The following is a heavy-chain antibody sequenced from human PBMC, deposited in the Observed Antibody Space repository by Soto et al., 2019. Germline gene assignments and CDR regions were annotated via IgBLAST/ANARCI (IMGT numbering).Heavy chain of an antibody. V-gene: IGHV1-3*01. J-gene: IGHJ6*02. CDR3: TRDTASYDVWSGVSPYYNYGMDV. Sequence: ASVTVSPKAPGYTFTRYAMHWVRQAPRQRLGWMDCIIAGNGNTKYSQQLQSRVTITRVTAENTANIELRSMRSEGTAVYYCTRDTASYDVWSGVSPYYNYGMDVLRQETTVKVSS. CDR2: IIAGNGNT. CDR1: GYTFTRYA. D-gene: IGHD3-3*01.